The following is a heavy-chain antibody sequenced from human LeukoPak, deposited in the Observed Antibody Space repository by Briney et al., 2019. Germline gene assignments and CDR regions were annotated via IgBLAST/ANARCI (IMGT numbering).Heavy chain of an antibody. D-gene: IGHD6-19*01. Sequence: GESLKISCKGSGYSFNTYWIGWVRQMPGKGLEWVGIIYLGDSNTRYSPSFQGQVTISADKSISTAYLQWSSLKASDTAMYYCARQNIAVSASDYWGQGTLVTVS. CDR2: IYLGDSNT. CDR3: ARQNIAVSASDY. CDR1: GYSFNTYW. V-gene: IGHV5-51*01. J-gene: IGHJ4*02.